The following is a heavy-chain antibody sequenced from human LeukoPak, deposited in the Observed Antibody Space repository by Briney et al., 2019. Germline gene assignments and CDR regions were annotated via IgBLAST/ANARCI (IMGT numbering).Heavy chain of an antibody. J-gene: IGHJ4*02. CDR3: VYSGSYFGVY. Sequence: PGGSLRLSCAASGFTFSSYWMHWVRQAPGKGLVWVSRINSDGSSASYADSVKGRFTISRDNAKNTLYLQMNSLRAEDTAVYYCVYSGSYFGVYWGQGTLVTVSS. V-gene: IGHV3-74*01. CDR2: INSDGSSA. CDR1: GFTFSSYW. D-gene: IGHD1-26*01.